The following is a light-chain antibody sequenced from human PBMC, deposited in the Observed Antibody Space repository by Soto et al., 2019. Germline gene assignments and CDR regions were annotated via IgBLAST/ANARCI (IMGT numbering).Light chain of an antibody. J-gene: IGKJ3*01. CDR1: QNIDNS. CDR3: QQSYTTPFT. CDR2: VAS. V-gene: IGKV1-39*01. Sequence: DIQMTQSPSSLSASVGGRVTITCRASQNIDNSLNWYQQKPGKAPRLLIYVASSLQSGVPSRFSGSGSGTEFTLTISSLQPEDFASYSCQQSYTTPFTFGPGTKVHV.